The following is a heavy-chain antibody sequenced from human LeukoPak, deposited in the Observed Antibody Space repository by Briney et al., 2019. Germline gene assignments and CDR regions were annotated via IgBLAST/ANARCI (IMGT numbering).Heavy chain of an antibody. CDR3: VRPGSGNYYYY. J-gene: IGHJ4*02. CDR2: IRDKAYNYVT. D-gene: IGHD3-10*01. Sequence: PGGSLRLSCAASGFTFSASSMHWVRQTSGKGLVWVGRIRDKAYNYVTASAESLKGRFTVSRDDSRNMVYLQMNSLKTEDTAVYYCVRPGSGNYYYYWGQGTLVTVSS. V-gene: IGHV3-73*01. CDR1: GFTFSASS.